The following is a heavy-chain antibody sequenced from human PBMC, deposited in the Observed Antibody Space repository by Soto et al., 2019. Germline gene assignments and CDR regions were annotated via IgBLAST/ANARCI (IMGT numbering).Heavy chain of an antibody. V-gene: IGHV1-69*13. D-gene: IGHD5-12*01. Sequence: SVKVSCKASGYTFSSYGISWVRQAPGQGLEWMGGIIPIFGTPQYAEKFQDRLTITADESTRTAYMELSSLTSEDTAMYYCATNGGTDGYNFDYWGQGTLVTVSS. CDR3: ATNGGTDGYNFDY. CDR1: GYTFSSYG. CDR2: IIPIFGTP. J-gene: IGHJ4*02.